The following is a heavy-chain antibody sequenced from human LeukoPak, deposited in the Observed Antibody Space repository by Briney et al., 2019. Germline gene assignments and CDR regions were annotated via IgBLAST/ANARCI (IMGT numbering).Heavy chain of an antibody. Sequence: PSETLSLTCTVSGGSIGTYYWSWIRQSPGKGLEWIGYIYVTGTRYNPYLQSRVTISVDTSRNQFFLKMSSVTAADTAVYYFGRHSGGGIEDMDVWGKGTKVTVSS. CDR2: IYVTGT. J-gene: IGHJ6*03. V-gene: IGHV4-59*08. CDR3: GRHSGGGIEDMDV. D-gene: IGHD3-16*02. CDR1: GGSIGTYY.